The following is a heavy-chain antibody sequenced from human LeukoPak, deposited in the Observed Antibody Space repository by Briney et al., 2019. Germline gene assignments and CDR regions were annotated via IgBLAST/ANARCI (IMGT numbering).Heavy chain of an antibody. CDR3: ARDQTDYYDSSGILDY. Sequence: GGSLRLSCAASGFTFSSMNWVRQAPGKGLEWVSYISSSSSTIYYADSVKGRFTISRDNAKNSLYLQMNSLRAEDTAVYYCARDQTDYYDSSGILDYWGQGTLVTVSS. D-gene: IGHD3-22*01. CDR2: ISSSSSTI. J-gene: IGHJ4*02. CDR1: GFTFSS. V-gene: IGHV3-48*01.